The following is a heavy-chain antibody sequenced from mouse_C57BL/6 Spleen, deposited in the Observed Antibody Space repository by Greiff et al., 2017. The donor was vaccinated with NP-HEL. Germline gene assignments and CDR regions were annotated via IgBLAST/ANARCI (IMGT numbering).Heavy chain of an antibody. J-gene: IGHJ2*01. CDR1: GYSFTGYF. Sequence: EVQLQQSGPELVKPGESVKISCKASGYSFTGYFMNWVMQSHGKSLEWIGRINPYNGDTFYNQKFKGKATLTVDKSSSTAHMELRSLTSEDSAVYYCARFGGMDYGSRLDYWGQDTTLTVSS. D-gene: IGHD1-1*01. CDR3: ARFGGMDYGSRLDY. CDR2: INPYNGDT. V-gene: IGHV1-20*01.